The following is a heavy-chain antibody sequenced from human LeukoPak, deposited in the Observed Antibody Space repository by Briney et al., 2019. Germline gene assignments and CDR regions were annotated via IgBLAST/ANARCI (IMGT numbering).Heavy chain of an antibody. CDR2: IKQDGTEI. Sequence: GGSLRLSCAASGFTFNNYWMTWFRQAPGKGLEWVANIKQDGTEIFYVDSVRGRFIISRDNAENSLYLQMNSLRVEDTAVYYCARTPDGADYWGQGTLVTVSS. CDR3: ARTPDGADY. V-gene: IGHV3-7*01. J-gene: IGHJ4*02. D-gene: IGHD3-10*01. CDR1: GFTFNNYW.